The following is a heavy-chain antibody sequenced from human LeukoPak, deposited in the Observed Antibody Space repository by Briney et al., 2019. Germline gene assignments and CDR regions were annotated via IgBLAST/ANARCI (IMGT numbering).Heavy chain of an antibody. D-gene: IGHD3-16*01. CDR3: AKGRLIITFGGKPTDS. J-gene: IGHJ4*02. CDR2: ISGSGGST. CDR1: GFTFSSYA. V-gene: IGHV3-23*01. Sequence: GGSLRLSCAASGFTFSSYAMSWVRQAPGKGLEWVSAISGSGGSTYYADSVKGRFTISRDNSKNTLYLQMNSLRAEDTAVYYCAKGRLIITFGGKPTDSWGQGNLVTVSS.